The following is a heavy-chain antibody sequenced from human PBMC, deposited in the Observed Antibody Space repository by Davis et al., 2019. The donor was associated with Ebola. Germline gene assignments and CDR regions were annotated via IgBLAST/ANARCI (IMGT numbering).Heavy chain of an antibody. CDR3: ARGLPMGIL. V-gene: IGHV4-34*01. D-gene: IGHD2-8*01. CDR1: GGSISSYY. CDR2: INHSGNT. J-gene: IGHJ4*02. Sequence: SETLSLTCTVSGGSISSYYWSWIRQPPGKGLEWIGEINHSGNTNYNPSLKSRVSMSVDTSKNQFSLTVNTVTTADTAVYYCARGLPMGILWGQGSLVTVSS.